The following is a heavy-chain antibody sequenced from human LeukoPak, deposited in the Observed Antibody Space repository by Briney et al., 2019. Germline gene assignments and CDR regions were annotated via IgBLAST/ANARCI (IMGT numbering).Heavy chain of an antibody. Sequence: GESLKISCKGSEYSFTSYWIGWVRQMPGKGLEWMGIIYPGDSDTRYSPSFQGQVTISADKSISTAYLQWSSLKASDTAMYYCARLIACSSTSCYGSAFDIWGQGTMVTVSS. CDR2: IYPGDSDT. D-gene: IGHD2-2*01. V-gene: IGHV5-51*01. CDR3: ARLIACSSTSCYGSAFDI. J-gene: IGHJ3*02. CDR1: EYSFTSYW.